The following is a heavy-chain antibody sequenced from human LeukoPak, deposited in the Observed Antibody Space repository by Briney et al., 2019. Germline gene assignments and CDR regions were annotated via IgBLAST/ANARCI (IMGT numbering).Heavy chain of an antibody. CDR2: IFPGDSDT. CDR3: ARGSGSYYNVNYYGMDV. V-gene: IGHV5-51*01. CDR1: GYSFTTYW. Sequence: GESLKISCKGSGYSFTTYWIGWVRQMPGKGLEWMGIIFPGDSDTRYSPSFQGQVTISADKSISTAYLQWSSLKASDTAMYYCARGSGSYYNVNYYGMDVWAKGPRSPSP. D-gene: IGHD3-10*01. J-gene: IGHJ6*02.